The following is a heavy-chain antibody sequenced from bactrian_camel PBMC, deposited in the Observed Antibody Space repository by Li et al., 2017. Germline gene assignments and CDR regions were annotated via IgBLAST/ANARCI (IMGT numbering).Heavy chain of an antibody. V-gene: IGHV3S1*01. J-gene: IGHJ4*01. D-gene: IGHD1*01. Sequence: HVQLVESGGGSVQAGGSLTLSCLRSGDTRTSVCMAWFRQAAGKEREGVAVPFIGGFRRYYADPVRGRFTISQDNAKNTLYLQMNSLKPEDTGMYFCAAVGTDFCWIGMPRKFDYFGQGTQVTVS. CDR1: GDTRTSVC. CDR2: PFIGGFRR. CDR3: AAVGTDFCWIGMPRKFDY.